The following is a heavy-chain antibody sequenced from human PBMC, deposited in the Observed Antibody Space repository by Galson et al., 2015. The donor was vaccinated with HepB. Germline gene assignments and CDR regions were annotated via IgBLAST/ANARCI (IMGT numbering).Heavy chain of an antibody. CDR1: GFSLSSGGES. Sequence: PALVKPTQTLTLTCTFSGFSLSSGGESVGWIRQPPGKALEWLALIYWNDDKRYSPSLKSRLTITKDTSKTHVVFTITNMDPVDTATYYCAHSYDTGGRYRVFFGFWGQGTLVTVSS. CDR2: IYWNDDK. J-gene: IGHJ4*02. CDR3: AHSYDTGGRYRVFFGF. D-gene: IGHD3-22*01. V-gene: IGHV2-5*01.